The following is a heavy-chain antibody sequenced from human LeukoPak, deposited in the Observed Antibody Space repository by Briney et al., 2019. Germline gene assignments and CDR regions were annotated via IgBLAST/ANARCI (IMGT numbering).Heavy chain of an antibody. V-gene: IGHV3-21*01. J-gene: IGHJ4*02. CDR2: ISSTSTYI. CDR3: ARDRAAAARQPVDY. D-gene: IGHD6-13*01. CDR1: GFTFSSYS. Sequence: GGSLRLSCAASGFTFSSYSMNWVRQAPGKGLEWVSSISSTSTYIYYADSLKGRFTISRDNAKNSLYLQMNSLRAEDTAVYYCARDRAAAARQPVDYWGQGTLVTVSS.